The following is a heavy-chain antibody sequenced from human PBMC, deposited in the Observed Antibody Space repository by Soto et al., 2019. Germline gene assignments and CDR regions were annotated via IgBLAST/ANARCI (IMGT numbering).Heavy chain of an antibody. J-gene: IGHJ6*02. CDR2: IIPVFGTP. V-gene: IGHV1-69*12. CDR1: GGSFSNYG. Sequence: QVQVEQSGAEVKKPGSSVKVSCKASGGSFSNYGISWVRQAPGQGLEWMGGIIPVFGTPHYAQKFQDRVTITADESTSTVYMEVSSLTSEDTAVYYCARGDATKIIVTTYYGLDVWGQGTTVTVSS. CDR3: ARGDATKIIVTTYYGLDV. D-gene: IGHD3-22*01.